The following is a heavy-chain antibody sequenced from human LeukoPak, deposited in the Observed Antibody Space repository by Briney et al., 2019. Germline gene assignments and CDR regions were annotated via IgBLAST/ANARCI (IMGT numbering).Heavy chain of an antibody. CDR2: IHRGGNT. J-gene: IGHJ4*02. CDR1: GFTVSGNY. Sequence: PGGSLRLSCAASGFTVSGNYMSWVRQAPGKGLEWLSVIHRGGNTYYADSVKGRFTIFRDSSKNTVFLQMDSLRAEDTAVYYCARDPGYGLGVDYGDYWGQGTLVTVSS. CDR3: ARDPGYGLGVDYGDY. D-gene: IGHD3-10*01. V-gene: IGHV3-66*01.